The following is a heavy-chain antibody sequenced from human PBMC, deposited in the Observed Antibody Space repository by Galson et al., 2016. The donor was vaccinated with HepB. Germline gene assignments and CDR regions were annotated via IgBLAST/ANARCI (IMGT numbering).Heavy chain of an antibody. CDR1: KFTFGNYA. D-gene: IGHD2-21*02. V-gene: IGHV3-23*01. CDR3: AKDPIQCGGDCTRASYYFDY. CDR2: ISGPGRNT. Sequence: SLRLSCAASKFTFGNYAMSWVRQAPGKGLEWVSSISGPGRNTYYADSVKGRFTISRDNSKNTLYLQMNSLRAEDTAVYYCAKDPIQCGGDCTRASYYFDYWGQGLLVTVSS. J-gene: IGHJ4*02.